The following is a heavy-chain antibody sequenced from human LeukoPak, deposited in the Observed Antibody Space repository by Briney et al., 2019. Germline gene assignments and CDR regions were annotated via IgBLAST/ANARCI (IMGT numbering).Heavy chain of an antibody. V-gene: IGHV4-39*01. CDR2: IYYSGST. CDR1: GGSISSSSYY. J-gene: IGHJ4*02. Sequence: SETLSLTCTVSGGSISSSSYYWGWIRQPPGKGLEWVGNIYYSGSTYYNPSLRSRVTISVDTSKNQFSLKLNSVTAADTAVYYCARQGGSYYTPFDSWGQGTLVTVSS. CDR3: ARQGGSYYTPFDS. D-gene: IGHD1-26*01.